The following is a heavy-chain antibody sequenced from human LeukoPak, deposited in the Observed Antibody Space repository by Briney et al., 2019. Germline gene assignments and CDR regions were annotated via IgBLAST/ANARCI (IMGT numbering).Heavy chain of an antibody. J-gene: IGHJ4*02. V-gene: IGHV4-59*08. CDR1: GGSISTYY. D-gene: IGHD3-10*01. CDR3: ARHPLGREVRGVIQIGNDN. Sequence: SETLSLTCTVSGGSISTYYWSWIRQPPGKGLEWIGYIYYSGSTNYNPSLKSRVTISVDTSKNQFSLKLSSVTAADTAVYYCARHPLGREVRGVIQIGNDNWGQGTLVTVSS. CDR2: IYYSGST.